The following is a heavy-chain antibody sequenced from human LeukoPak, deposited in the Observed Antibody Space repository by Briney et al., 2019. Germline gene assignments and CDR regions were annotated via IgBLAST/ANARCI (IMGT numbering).Heavy chain of an antibody. CDR3: ASGRQQLAHYGMDV. CDR1: GGSIYTYY. V-gene: IGHV4-4*08. D-gene: IGHD6-13*01. J-gene: IGHJ6*02. CDR2: IYNIGTT. Sequence: PSETLSLTCTVSGGSIYTYYWSWIRQSPGKGLEWIGYIYNIGTTDYNPSFKSRVAMSVDTSKNQFSLKLTSVTVADTAVYYCASGRQQLAHYGMDVWGQGTTVTVS.